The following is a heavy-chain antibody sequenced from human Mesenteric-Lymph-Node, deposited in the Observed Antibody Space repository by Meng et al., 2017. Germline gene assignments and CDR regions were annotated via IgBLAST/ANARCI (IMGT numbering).Heavy chain of an antibody. CDR2: IYSGGST. V-gene: IGHV3-53*04. Sequence: GESLKISCAASGFTFSSYAMSWVRQAPGKGLEWVSVIYSGGSTYYADSVKGRFTISRHNSKNTLYLQMNSLRAEDTAVYYCARDHQGPVDYWGQGTLVTVSS. J-gene: IGHJ4*02. CDR3: ARDHQGPVDY. CDR1: GFTFSSYA.